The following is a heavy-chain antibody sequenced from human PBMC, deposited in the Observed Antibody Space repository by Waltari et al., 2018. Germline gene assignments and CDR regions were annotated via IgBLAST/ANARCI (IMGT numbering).Heavy chain of an antibody. V-gene: IGHV3-23*01. CDR2: ISGSGHTT. CDR3: ARGEDDYLDLDHCDT. Sequence: LESGGGLVQPGGSVRLSGEASGFSFGRHAFTGVGQIPGKGLDWVSTISGSGHTTHYADSVKGRFTISRDNSKSTLFLQMNSLSVDDSAVYFCARGEDDYLDLDHCDTWGQGTLVTVSS. CDR1: GFSFGRHA. D-gene: IGHD4-17*01. J-gene: IGHJ5*02.